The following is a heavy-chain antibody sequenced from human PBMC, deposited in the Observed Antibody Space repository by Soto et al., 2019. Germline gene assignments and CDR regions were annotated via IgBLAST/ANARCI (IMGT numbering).Heavy chain of an antibody. V-gene: IGHV3-23*01. CDR3: AKGTVARYYYYFYYMDV. CDR2: ISGSGGST. D-gene: IGHD6-19*01. Sequence: EVQLLESGGGLVQPGGSLRLSCAASGFTFSSYAMSWVRQAPGKGLEWGSGISGSGGSTYYADSVKGRFTIYRDNSKNTLYLQMNSLRAEDTAVYYCAKGTVARYYYYFYYMDVWGKGTTVTVSS. CDR1: GFTFSSYA. J-gene: IGHJ6*03.